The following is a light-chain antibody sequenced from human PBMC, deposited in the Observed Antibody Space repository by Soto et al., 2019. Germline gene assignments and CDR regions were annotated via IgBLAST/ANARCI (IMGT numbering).Light chain of an antibody. Sequence: EIVLTQSPATLSLSPGERATLSCRASQSVSSYLAWYQQKPGQAPRLLISDASNRATGIPARFSGSGSGTDFTLTISSLEHEDFAVYYCQQRNNWPPYTFGQGTKLEIK. CDR3: QQRNNWPPYT. CDR2: DAS. V-gene: IGKV3-11*01. CDR1: QSVSSY. J-gene: IGKJ2*01.